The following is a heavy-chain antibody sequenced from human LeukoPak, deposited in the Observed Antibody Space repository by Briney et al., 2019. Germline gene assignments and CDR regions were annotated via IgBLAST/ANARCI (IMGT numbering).Heavy chain of an antibody. Sequence: GGSLRLSCAASGFTFSSYGMPWVRQAPGKGLEWVAVIWYNGSNKYYADSVKGRFTISRDNSKNTLYLQMNSLRAEDTAVYCCAKEASDSSGYYHYYYYGMDVWGQGTTVTVSS. CDR2: IWYNGSNK. V-gene: IGHV3-33*06. CDR1: GFTFSSYG. CDR3: AKEASDSSGYYHYYYYGMDV. D-gene: IGHD3-22*01. J-gene: IGHJ6*02.